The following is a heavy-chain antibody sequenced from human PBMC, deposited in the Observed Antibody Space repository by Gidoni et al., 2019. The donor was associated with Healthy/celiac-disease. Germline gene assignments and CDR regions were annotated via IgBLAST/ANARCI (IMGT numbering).Heavy chain of an antibody. J-gene: IGHJ6*04. CDR3: AREDYDILTGYYHNLVDV. Sequence: QVQLQQWGAGLLKPSETLSITCAVDGGSFSGYSWSWIRQPPGKGLGWIGEINHSGSTNYNPSLKSRVTISVDTSKNQFSLKLSSVTAADTAVYYCAREDYDILTGYYHNLVDVWGKGTTVTVSS. V-gene: IGHV4-34*01. D-gene: IGHD3-9*01. CDR1: GGSFSGYS. CDR2: INHSGST.